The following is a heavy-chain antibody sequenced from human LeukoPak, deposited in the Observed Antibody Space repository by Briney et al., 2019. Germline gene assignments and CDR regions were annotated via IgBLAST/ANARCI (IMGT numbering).Heavy chain of an antibody. D-gene: IGHD2-2*01. CDR2: ISSSGSTI. CDR1: GFTFSSYE. J-gene: IGHJ4*02. Sequence: GGSLRLSCAASGFTFSSYEMNWVRQAPGKGMEWVSYISSSGSTIYYADSVKGRFTISRDNAKNSLYLQMNSLRAEDTAVYYCARDCSSTSCYPYWGQGTLVTVSS. CDR3: ARDCSSTSCYPY. V-gene: IGHV3-48*03.